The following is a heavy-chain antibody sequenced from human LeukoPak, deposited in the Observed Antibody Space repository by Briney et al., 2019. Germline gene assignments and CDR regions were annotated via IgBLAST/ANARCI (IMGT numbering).Heavy chain of an antibody. D-gene: IGHD3-3*01. J-gene: IGHJ6*02. CDR2: ISYDGSNK. CDR1: GFTFSSYG. V-gene: IGHV3-30*18. Sequence: GRSLRLSCAACGFTFSSYGMQWVRQAPGKEWEGGAVISYDGSNKYYADSVKGRFTISRDNSKNTLYLQMNSLRAEDTAVYYCAKGSLEWLLFYGMDVWGQGTTVTVSS. CDR3: AKGSLEWLLFYGMDV.